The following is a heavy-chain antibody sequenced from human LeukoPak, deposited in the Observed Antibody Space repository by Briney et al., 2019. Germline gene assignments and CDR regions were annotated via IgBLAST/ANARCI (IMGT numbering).Heavy chain of an antibody. J-gene: IGHJ4*02. CDR3: ARGREWEPKVFDY. V-gene: IGHV4-59*01. Sequence: SETLSLTCTVSGGSISGYYWSWIRQPPGKGLEWIGYIYYSGSTNYNPSLKSRATISVDTSKNQFSLKLSSVTAADTAVYYCARGREWEPKVFDYWGQGTLVTVSS. D-gene: IGHD1-26*01. CDR1: GGSISGYY. CDR2: IYYSGST.